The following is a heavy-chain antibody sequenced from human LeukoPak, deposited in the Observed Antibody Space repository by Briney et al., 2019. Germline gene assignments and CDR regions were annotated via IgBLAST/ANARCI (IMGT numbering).Heavy chain of an antibody. V-gene: IGHV3-7*01. CDR2: IREDGTEI. J-gene: IGHJ4*02. CDR3: ARGVYSIDY. D-gene: IGHD2-15*01. CDR1: GFTFSSHW. Sequence: QAGGSLKPSCAASGFTFSSHWMNWVRQAPGKGLEWVANIREDGTEIYYMDSVKGRFTIPRDNAKNSLYLQMNSLRAEDTAVYYCARGVYSIDYWGQGTLVTVSS.